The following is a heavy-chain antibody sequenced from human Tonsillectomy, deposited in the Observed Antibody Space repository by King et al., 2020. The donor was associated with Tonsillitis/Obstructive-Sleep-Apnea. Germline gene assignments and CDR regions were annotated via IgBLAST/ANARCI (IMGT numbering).Heavy chain of an antibody. CDR3: ARVDDFWSGYLDY. J-gene: IGHJ4*02. Sequence: VQLVQSGGGLIQPGGSLRLSCAASGFTVSSNYMSWVRQAPGKGLEWVSLIYIAGSTYYADSVKGRFTISRDTSKNTRYLQMNSLRAEDTAVYYCARVDDFWSGYLDYWGQGTLVTVSS. CDR1: GFTVSSNY. V-gene: IGHV3-53*01. D-gene: IGHD3-3*01. CDR2: IYIAGST.